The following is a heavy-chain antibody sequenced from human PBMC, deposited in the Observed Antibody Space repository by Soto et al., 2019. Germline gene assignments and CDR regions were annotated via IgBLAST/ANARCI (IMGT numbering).Heavy chain of an antibody. V-gene: IGHV3-30*18. CDR2: ISYDGSNI. CDR3: AKDGLVATTYYGMDV. D-gene: IGHD5-12*01. CDR1: GFSFGSYG. J-gene: IGHJ6*02. Sequence: GGSLRLSGAASGFSFGSYGMHWVRQAPGKGLEWVAVISYDGSNIYYADSVKGRFTISRDNSKNTLYLQMNSLRAEDTAVYYCAKDGLVATTYYGMDVWGQGTTVTVSS.